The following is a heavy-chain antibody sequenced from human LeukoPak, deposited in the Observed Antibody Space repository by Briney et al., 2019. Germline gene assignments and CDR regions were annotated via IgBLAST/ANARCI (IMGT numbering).Heavy chain of an antibody. Sequence: GGSLRLSCAASGFTFSSYGMHWVRQAPGKGLEWVAFIRYDGSNKYYADSVKGRFTISRDNSKNTLYLQMNSLRAEDTAVYYCAKVGRGEWFGAHYYYYYMDVWGKGTTVTISS. CDR2: IRYDGSNK. J-gene: IGHJ6*03. V-gene: IGHV3-30*02. CDR3: AKVGRGEWFGAHYYYYYMDV. CDR1: GFTFSSYG. D-gene: IGHD3-10*01.